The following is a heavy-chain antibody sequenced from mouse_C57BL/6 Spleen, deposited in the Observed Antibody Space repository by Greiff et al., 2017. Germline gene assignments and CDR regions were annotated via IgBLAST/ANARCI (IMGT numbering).Heavy chain of an antibody. V-gene: IGHV5-4*01. Sequence: EVQRVESGGGLVKPGGSLKLSCAASGFTFSSYAMSWVRQTPEKRLEWVATISDGGSYTYYPDNVQGRFTISRDNAKNNLYLQMSHLKSEDTAMYYCASPYYYGSRGYAMDYWGQGTSVTVSS. CDR3: ASPYYYGSRGYAMDY. CDR2: ISDGGSYT. CDR1: GFTFSSYA. D-gene: IGHD1-1*01. J-gene: IGHJ4*01.